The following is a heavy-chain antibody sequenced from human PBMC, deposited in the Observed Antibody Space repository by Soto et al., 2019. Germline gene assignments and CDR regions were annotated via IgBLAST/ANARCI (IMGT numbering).Heavy chain of an antibody. J-gene: IGHJ4*02. CDR3: ARVRREYDNSGPVDY. CDR2: IYYGGST. D-gene: IGHD3-22*01. V-gene: IGHV4-30-2*01. Sequence: LSLTCAVSGGSISSGDYSWNWIRQPPGKGLEWIGYIYYGGSTYYNPSLQSRVTMSVDRSRNQFSLKLNSVTAADTAVYYCARVRREYDNSGPVDYWGQGTLVTVSS. CDR1: GGSISSGDYS.